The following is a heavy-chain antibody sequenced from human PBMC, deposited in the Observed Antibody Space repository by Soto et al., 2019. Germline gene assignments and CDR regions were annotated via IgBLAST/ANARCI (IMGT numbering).Heavy chain of an antibody. J-gene: IGHJ6*02. V-gene: IGHV1-18*04. Sequence: ASVKVSCKASWYAFTSYGISWVRHATGQWLVWMGWISPYNGNTKYAQKLQGSFTLTTDTLTSISYMGVRGLTSQDTAVSYHARDAPITGSLRGTPLMSVWGQGTTVTVSS. CDR1: WYAFTSYG. D-gene: IGHD1-20*01. CDR2: ISPYNGNT. CDR3: ARDAPITGSLRGTPLMSV.